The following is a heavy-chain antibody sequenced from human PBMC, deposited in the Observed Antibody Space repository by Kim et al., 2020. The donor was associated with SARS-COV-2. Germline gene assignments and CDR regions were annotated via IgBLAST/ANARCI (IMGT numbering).Heavy chain of an antibody. CDR1: GGSISSGGYS. CDR2: IYHSGST. Sequence: SETLSLTCAVSGGSISSGGYSWSWIRQPPGKGLEWIGYIYHSGSTYYNPSLKSRVTISVDRSKNQFSLKLSSVTAADTAVYYCARGGTYFDYWGQGTLVTVSS. J-gene: IGHJ4*02. CDR3: ARGGTYFDY. D-gene: IGHD1-26*01. V-gene: IGHV4-30-2*01.